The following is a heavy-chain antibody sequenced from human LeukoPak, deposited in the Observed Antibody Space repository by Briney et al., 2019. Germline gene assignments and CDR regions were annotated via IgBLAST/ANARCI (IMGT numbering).Heavy chain of an antibody. J-gene: IGHJ4*02. CDR2: IWYDGSNK. Sequence: PGGPLRLSCAASGFTFSSYGMHWVRQAPGKGLEWVAVIWYDGSNKYYADSVKGRFTISRDNSKNTLYLQMNSLRAEDTAVYYCAKDALYSGSYRDYWGQGTLVTVSS. CDR3: AKDALYSGSYRDY. V-gene: IGHV3-33*06. CDR1: GFTFSSYG. D-gene: IGHD1-26*01.